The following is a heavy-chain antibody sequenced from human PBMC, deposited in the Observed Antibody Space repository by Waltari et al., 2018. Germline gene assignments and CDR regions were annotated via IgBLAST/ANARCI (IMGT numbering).Heavy chain of an antibody. CDR2: VNYGGTT. Sequence: VQLVESGGGLVQPGGSLRLSCAASGFTFSSYELSWVRQAPGKGLEWIGEVNYGGTTNYNPSLKSRITVSIDTSNNQFSLNLNSVTAADTAVYYCAKQVAGSGWYLGWGQGTLVSVSS. D-gene: IGHD6-19*01. V-gene: IGHV4-34*08. CDR3: AKQVAGSGWYLG. J-gene: IGHJ4*02. CDR1: GFTFSSYE.